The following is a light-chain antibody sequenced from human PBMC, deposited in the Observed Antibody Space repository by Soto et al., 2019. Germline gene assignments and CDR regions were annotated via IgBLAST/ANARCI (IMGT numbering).Light chain of an antibody. Sequence: ENVLVQSPATLSLSPGERATLSCRASQVVTTYLAWYQQKPGQAPRLLIYDTSKRASNIPARFSGSGSGTDFTLTISSLEPEDFAVYYCHQRSSWPHPFGGATKVDIK. J-gene: IGKJ4*01. V-gene: IGKV3-11*01. CDR3: HQRSSWPHP. CDR2: DTS. CDR1: QVVTTY.